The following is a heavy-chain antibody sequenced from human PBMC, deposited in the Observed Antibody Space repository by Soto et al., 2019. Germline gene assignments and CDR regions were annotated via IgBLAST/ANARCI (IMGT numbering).Heavy chain of an antibody. CDR2: INGDGSNT. Sequence: EVHLVESGGGLVQPGGSLSLSCAASGFTFSSYWMHWVRQAPGKGLVWVSRINGDGSNTNYADSVKGRFTISRDNAKNTLYLQMNSLRADETAVYYCARVCTGGSCYQFDSWGQGTLVTVSS. CDR3: ARVCTGGSCYQFDS. J-gene: IGHJ4*02. CDR1: GFTFSSYW. D-gene: IGHD2-15*01. V-gene: IGHV3-74*01.